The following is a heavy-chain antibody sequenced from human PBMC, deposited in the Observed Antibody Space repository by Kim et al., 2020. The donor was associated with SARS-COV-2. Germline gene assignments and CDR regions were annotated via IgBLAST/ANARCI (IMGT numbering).Heavy chain of an antibody. D-gene: IGHD2-2*01. CDR3: ARGPFVVGSSGMDV. Sequence: SETLSLTCAVSGGSISSGGYSWSWIRQPPGKGLEWIGYIYHSGSTYYNPSLKSRVTISVDRSKNQFSLKLSSVTAADTAVYYCARGPFVVGSSGMDVWGKGPRSPSPQ. CDR1: GGSISSGGYS. J-gene: IGHJ6*01. CDR2: IYHSGST. V-gene: IGHV4-30-2*01.